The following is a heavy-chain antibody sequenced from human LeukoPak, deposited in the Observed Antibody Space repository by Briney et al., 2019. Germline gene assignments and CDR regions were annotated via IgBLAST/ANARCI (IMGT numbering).Heavy chain of an antibody. J-gene: IGHJ4*02. V-gene: IGHV4-38-2*02. CDR1: GYSISSGYY. CDR2: IYHSGST. D-gene: IGHD3-22*01. CDR3: ARDQYYYGSSAYLFDY. Sequence: SETLSLTCTVSGYSISSGYYWGWIRQPPGKGLEWIGSIYHSGSTYHNPSLKSRVTISVDTSKNQFSLKLSSVTAADTAVYYCARDQYYYGSSAYLFDYWGQGTLVTVSS.